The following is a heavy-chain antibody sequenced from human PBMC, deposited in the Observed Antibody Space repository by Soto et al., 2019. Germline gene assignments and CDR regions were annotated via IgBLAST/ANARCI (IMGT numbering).Heavy chain of an antibody. J-gene: IGHJ5*02. Sequence: GASVKVSCKASGYTFTSYAMHWVRQAPGQRLEWMGWINAGNGNTKYSQKFQGRVTITRDTSASTAYMELSSLRSEDTAVYYCARGPFTIFGVVIGWSDPWGQGTLVTVSS. CDR3: ARGPFTIFGVVIGWSDP. CDR1: GYTFTSYA. D-gene: IGHD3-3*01. V-gene: IGHV1-3*01. CDR2: INAGNGNT.